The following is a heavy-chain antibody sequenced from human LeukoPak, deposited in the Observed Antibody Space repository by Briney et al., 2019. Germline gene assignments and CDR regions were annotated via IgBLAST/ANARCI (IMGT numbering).Heavy chain of an antibody. CDR1: GFTFSSYS. D-gene: IGHD1-20*01. V-gene: IGHV3-48*02. CDR3: ARDHNWSFDY. J-gene: IGHJ4*02. CDR2: INGGSDAI. Sequence: GGSLRLSCAASGFTFSSYSMNWVRQAPGKGLEWVSCINGGSDAIYYADSVKGRFTISRDNAKTSLYLQMNSLRDEDTAVYYCARDHNWSFDYWGQGTLVTVSS.